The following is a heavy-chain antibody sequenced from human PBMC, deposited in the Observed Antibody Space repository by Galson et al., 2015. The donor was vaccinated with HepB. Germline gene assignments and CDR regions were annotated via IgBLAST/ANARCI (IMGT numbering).Heavy chain of an antibody. CDR2: TFYRSKWYN. Sequence: CAISGDSVSSYTGAWNWIRQSPSRGLEWLGRTFYRSKWYNDYALSVKSRITISPDTSKNQLSLHLNSVTPEDTAVYYCARGEYTSGWSFANWGQGTLVTVSS. CDR3: ARGEYTSGWSFAN. J-gene: IGHJ4*02. V-gene: IGHV6-1*01. D-gene: IGHD6-25*01. CDR1: GDSVSSYTGA.